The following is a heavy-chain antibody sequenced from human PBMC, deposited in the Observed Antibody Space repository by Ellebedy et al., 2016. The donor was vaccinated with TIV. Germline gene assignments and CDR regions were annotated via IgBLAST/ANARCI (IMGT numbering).Heavy chain of an antibody. V-gene: IGHV3-49*03. Sequence: GESLKISCTASGFTFGDYAMSWFRQAPGKGLEWVGFIRSKAYGGTTEYAASVKGRFTISRDDSKSIAYLQMNSLRAEDTAMYYCVSSRRGYYDSSGYRYYGLDVWGQGTTVTVSS. J-gene: IGHJ6*02. CDR2: IRSKAYGGTT. D-gene: IGHD3-22*01. CDR3: VSSRRGYYDSSGYRYYGLDV. CDR1: GFTFGDYA.